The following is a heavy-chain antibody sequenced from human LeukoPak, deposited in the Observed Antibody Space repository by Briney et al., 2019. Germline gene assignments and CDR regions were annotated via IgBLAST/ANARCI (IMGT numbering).Heavy chain of an antibody. V-gene: IGHV1-18*01. D-gene: IGHD6-19*01. CDR1: GYTFTSYG. CDR3: ACLPGLVGPLGLYY. J-gene: IGHJ4*02. Sequence: ASVKVSCKASGYTFTSYGISWVRQAPGQGLEWMGWISAYNGNTNYAQKLQGRVTMTTDTSTSTAYMELRSLRSDDTAVYYCACLPGLVGPLGLYYWGQGTLVTVSS. CDR2: ISAYNGNT.